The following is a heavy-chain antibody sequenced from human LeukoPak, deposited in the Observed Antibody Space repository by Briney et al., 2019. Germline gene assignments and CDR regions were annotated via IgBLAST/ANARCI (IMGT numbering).Heavy chain of an antibody. CDR2: IYYSGST. Sequence: PSETLSLTCTVSGGSISSYYWSRIRQPPGKGLEWIGYIYYSGSTNYNPSLKSRVTISVDTSKNQFSLKLSSVTAADTAVYYCARARYYDSSGYYIFDYWGQGTLVTVSS. CDR1: GGSISSYY. J-gene: IGHJ4*02. V-gene: IGHV4-59*01. CDR3: ARARYYDSSGYYIFDY. D-gene: IGHD3-22*01.